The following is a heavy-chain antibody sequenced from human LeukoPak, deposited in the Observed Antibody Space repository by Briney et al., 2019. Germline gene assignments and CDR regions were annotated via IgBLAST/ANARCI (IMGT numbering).Heavy chain of an antibody. Sequence: GGSLRLSCAASGFXFSSYGISWVRQAPGKGLEWVSAISGSGGSTYYADSVKGRFTISRDNSKSTLYLQMNSLRAEDTAVYYCAKDYTPRTIAAAGWGQGTLVTVSS. CDR3: AKDYTPRTIAAAG. CDR1: GFXFSSYG. V-gene: IGHV3-23*01. J-gene: IGHJ4*02. D-gene: IGHD6-13*01. CDR2: ISGSGGST.